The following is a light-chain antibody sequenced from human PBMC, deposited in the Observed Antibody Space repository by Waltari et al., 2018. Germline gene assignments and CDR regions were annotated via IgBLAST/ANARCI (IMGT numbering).Light chain of an antibody. CDR3: QSYDRSTVI. V-gene: IGLV6-57*03. Sequence: NFILTQPHSVSESPGKTITISCTRSSGSIASNYVQWYRQRPGSAPTTLINEDNQRASGVPYRFSGSIDYSSNSAFLTISTLKTGDEADYYCQSYDRSTVIFGGGTKLTVL. CDR2: EDN. CDR1: SGSIASNY. J-gene: IGLJ2*01.